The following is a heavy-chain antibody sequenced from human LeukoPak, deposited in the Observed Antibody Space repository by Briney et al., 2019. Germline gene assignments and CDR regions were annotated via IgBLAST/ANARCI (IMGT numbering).Heavy chain of an antibody. CDR3: ATDNGAMVRGVTHDY. CDR2: ISSSSSYI. CDR1: GFTFSSYS. J-gene: IGHJ4*02. Sequence: PGGSLRLSCAASGFTFSSYSMNWVRQAPGKGLEWVSSISSSSSYIYYADSVKGRFTISRDNAENSLYLQMNSLRAEDTAVYYCATDNGAMVRGVTHDYWGQGTLVTVSS. V-gene: IGHV3-21*01. D-gene: IGHD3-10*01.